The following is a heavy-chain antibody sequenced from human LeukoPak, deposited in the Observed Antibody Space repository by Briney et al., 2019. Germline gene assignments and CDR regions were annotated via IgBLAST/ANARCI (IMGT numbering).Heavy chain of an antibody. Sequence: SETLSLTCTVSGGSISSSSYYWGWIRQPPGKGLEWIGSIYYSGSTYYNPSLKSRVTISVETSKNKFSLKLRSVTAADTAVYYCARVTGYRIEDYFDYWGQGTLVTVSS. CDR2: IYYSGST. CDR3: ARVTGYRIEDYFDY. V-gene: IGHV4-39*07. D-gene: IGHD6-13*01. CDR1: GGSISSSSYY. J-gene: IGHJ4*02.